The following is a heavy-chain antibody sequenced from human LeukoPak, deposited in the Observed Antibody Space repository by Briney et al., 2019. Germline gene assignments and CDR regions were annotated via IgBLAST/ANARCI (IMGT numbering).Heavy chain of an antibody. CDR2: IYPGGSDS. D-gene: IGHD6-19*01. Sequence: AGESLQISCEGSGYSFTTYWIGWVRQLPGKGLEWMGIIYPGGSDSRYSPSFQGQVTISVDKSISTAYLQWGSLKASDSAIYYCARSESSGWPFDYWGQGTLVTVSS. CDR1: GYSFTTYW. J-gene: IGHJ4*02. V-gene: IGHV5-51*01. CDR3: ARSESSGWPFDY.